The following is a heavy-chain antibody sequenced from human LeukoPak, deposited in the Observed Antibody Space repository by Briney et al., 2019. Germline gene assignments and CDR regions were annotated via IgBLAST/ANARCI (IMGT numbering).Heavy chain of an antibody. Sequence: PGGSLRLSCAASGFTFSSYWMSWVRQAPGKGLEWVAHIKQDGTEKYYVDSVKGRFTISRDNAKNSLFLQMSSLRAEDTAVYYCARDPDYTNSFDYWGQGTLVTVSS. CDR3: ARDPDYTNSFDY. D-gene: IGHD4-11*01. J-gene: IGHJ4*02. CDR2: IKQDGTEK. V-gene: IGHV3-7*01. CDR1: GFTFSSYW.